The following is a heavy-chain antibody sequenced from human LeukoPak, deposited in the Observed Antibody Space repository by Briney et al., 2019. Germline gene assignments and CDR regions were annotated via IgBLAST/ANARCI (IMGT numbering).Heavy chain of an antibody. J-gene: IGHJ6*03. D-gene: IGHD6-6*01. CDR3: ARCGSSSQNYYYYYYMDV. Sequence: SETLSLTCTVSGGSISSGGYYWSWLRQHPGKGLEWIGYIYYSGSTYYNPSLKSQVTISVDTSKNQFSLKLSPVTAADTAVYYCARCGSSSQNYYYYYYMDVWGKGTTVTVSS. CDR2: IYYSGST. CDR1: GGSISSGGYY. V-gene: IGHV4-31*01.